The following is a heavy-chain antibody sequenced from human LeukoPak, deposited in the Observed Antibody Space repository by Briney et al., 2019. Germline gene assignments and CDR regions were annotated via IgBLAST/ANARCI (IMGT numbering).Heavy chain of an antibody. CDR1: GGSISSGDYY. V-gene: IGHV4-30-4*01. CDR3: AREGTDYGDHSYYFDY. J-gene: IGHJ4*02. D-gene: IGHD4-17*01. Sequence: SQTLSLTCTVSGGSISSGDYYWTWIRQPPGKGLEWIGSIYHYGSTYYNPSLKSRVTISIDTSKNQFSQKLSSVTAADTAVYYCAREGTDYGDHSYYFDYWGQGTLVTVSS. CDR2: IYHYGST.